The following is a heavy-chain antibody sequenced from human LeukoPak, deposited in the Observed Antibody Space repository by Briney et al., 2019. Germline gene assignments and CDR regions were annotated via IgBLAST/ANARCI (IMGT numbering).Heavy chain of an antibody. Sequence: SETLSLTCAAYGGSFSGYYWSWIRQPPGKGPEWIGEINHSGSTNYNPSLKGRFTISVATSKNQFSLKLSSEAAADTAVYYGARGRLLEWLLYFDYWGQGTLVTVSS. V-gene: IGHV4-34*01. CDR3: ARGRLLEWLLYFDY. J-gene: IGHJ4*02. CDR1: GGSFSGYY. D-gene: IGHD3-3*01. CDR2: INHSGST.